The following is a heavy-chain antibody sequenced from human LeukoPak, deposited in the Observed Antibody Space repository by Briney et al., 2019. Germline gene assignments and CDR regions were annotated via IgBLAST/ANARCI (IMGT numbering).Heavy chain of an antibody. CDR1: GGSISSSSYY. D-gene: IGHD1-1*01. J-gene: IGHJ6*03. V-gene: IGHV4-39*07. Sequence: SETLSLTCTVSGGSISSSSYYWGWIRQPPGKGLEWIGSIYYSGSTYYNPSLKSRVTISVDTSKNQFSLKLSSVTAADTAVYYCARVSSGTTPRGYYYYMDVWGKGTTVTVSS. CDR2: IYYSGST. CDR3: ARVSSGTTPRGYYYYMDV.